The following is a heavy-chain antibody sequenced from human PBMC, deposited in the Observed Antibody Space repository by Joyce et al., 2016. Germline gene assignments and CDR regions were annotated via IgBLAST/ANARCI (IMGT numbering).Heavy chain of an antibody. J-gene: IGHJ6*01. CDR3: ARDQYQLRSYYYGMDV. V-gene: IGHV3-7*01. Sequence: EVQLVESGGGLVQPGGSLRLSCAASGFSLNTYWMSWVRQAPGKGLEWVANIKQDGSEKYYVDSVKGRFTISRDNAKNSLFLQMNSLRVEDTVVYYCARDQYQLRSYYYGMDVWGQGTTVTVSS. CDR2: IKQDGSEK. D-gene: IGHD2-2*01. CDR1: GFSLNTYW.